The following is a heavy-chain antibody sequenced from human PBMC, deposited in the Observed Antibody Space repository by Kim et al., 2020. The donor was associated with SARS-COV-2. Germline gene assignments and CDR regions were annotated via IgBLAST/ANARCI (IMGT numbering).Heavy chain of an antibody. Sequence: SETLSLTCTVSGGSISSSSYYWGWIRQPPGKGLEWIGSIYYSGSTYYNPSLKSRVTISVDTSKNQFSLKLSSVTAADTAVYYCARDWGSVSSGYYVFGGRHGWGQGTLVTVSS. CDR3: ARDWGSVSSGYYVFGGRHG. CDR2: IYYSGST. CDR1: GGSISSSSYY. V-gene: IGHV4-39*07. J-gene: IGHJ4*02. D-gene: IGHD1-26*01.